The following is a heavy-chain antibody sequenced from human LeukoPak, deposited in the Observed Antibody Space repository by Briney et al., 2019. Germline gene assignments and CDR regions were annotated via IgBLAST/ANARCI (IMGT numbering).Heavy chain of an antibody. CDR3: ARDFDDILTGYYPNDAFDI. CDR2: IRSDGSDK. J-gene: IGHJ3*02. V-gene: IGHV3-30*02. CDR1: GFNFSSYD. D-gene: IGHD3-9*01. Sequence: GGSLRLSCAASGFNFSSYDMHWVRQAPGKGLQWVAFIRSDGSDKYYGDSVKGRFTISRDNAKNSLYLQMNSLRAEDTAVYYCARDFDDILTGYYPNDAFDIWGQGTMVTVSS.